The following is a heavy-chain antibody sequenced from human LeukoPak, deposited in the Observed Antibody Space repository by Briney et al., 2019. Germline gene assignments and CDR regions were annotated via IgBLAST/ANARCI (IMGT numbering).Heavy chain of an antibody. CDR3: AKSRRDGYNFYAFDI. J-gene: IGHJ3*02. CDR1: GGTFSSYA. CDR2: IIPIFGTA. Sequence: GASVKVSCKASGGTFSSYAISWVRQAPGQGLEWMGGIIPIFGTANYAQKFQGRVTITADESTSTAYMELSSLRSEDTAVYYCAKSRRDGYNFYAFDIWGQGTMVTVSS. V-gene: IGHV1-69*13. D-gene: IGHD5-24*01.